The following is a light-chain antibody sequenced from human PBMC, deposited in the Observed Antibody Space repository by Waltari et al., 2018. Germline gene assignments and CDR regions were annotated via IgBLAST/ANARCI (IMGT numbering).Light chain of an antibody. Sequence: QSVLTQPPSVSGAPGQRVTISCTGSSSNIGAGYDVHWYQQLPGPAPKLLIYGNSNRPSGVPDRFSGSKSGTSASLAITVLQAEDEADYYCQSYDSSLSEVFGTGTKVTVL. CDR3: QSYDSSLSEV. CDR2: GNS. CDR1: SSNIGAGYD. J-gene: IGLJ1*01. V-gene: IGLV1-40*01.